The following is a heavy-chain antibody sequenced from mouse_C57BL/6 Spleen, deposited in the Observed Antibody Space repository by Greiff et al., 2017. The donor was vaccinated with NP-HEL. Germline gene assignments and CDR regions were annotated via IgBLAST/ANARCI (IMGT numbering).Heavy chain of an antibody. V-gene: IGHV1-78*01. CDR2: IYPRDGST. CDR3: ARSGNWYYYAMDY. CDR1: GYTFTDHT. Sequence: VQLQESDAELVKPGASVKISCKVSGYTFTDHTIHWMKQRPEQGLEWIGYIYPRDGSTKYNEKFTGKATLTADKSSSPAYMQLNSLTSEDSAVYFCARSGNWYYYAMDYWGQGTSVTVSS. D-gene: IGHD2-1*01. J-gene: IGHJ4*01.